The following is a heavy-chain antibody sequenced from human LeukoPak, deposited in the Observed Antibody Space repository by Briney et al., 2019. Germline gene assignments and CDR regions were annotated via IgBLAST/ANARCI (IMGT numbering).Heavy chain of an antibody. D-gene: IGHD1-26*01. V-gene: IGHV1-69*13. CDR1: GGTFSSYA. CDR3: ARVVPSGSYDAYFDY. CDR2: IIPIFGTA. Sequence: ASVKVSCKASGGTFSSYAISWVRQAPGQGLEWMGGIIPIFGTANYAQKFQGRVTITADESTSTAYMELSSLRSEDTAVYYCARVVPSGSYDAYFDYWGQGTLVTVSS. J-gene: IGHJ4*02.